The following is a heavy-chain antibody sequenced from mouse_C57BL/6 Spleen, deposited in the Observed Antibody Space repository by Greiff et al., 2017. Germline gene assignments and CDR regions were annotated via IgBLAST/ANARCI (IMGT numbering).Heavy chain of an antibody. D-gene: IGHD2-3*01. CDR2: INPSSGYT. CDR3: AGGGYSFAY. V-gene: IGHV1-4*01. J-gene: IGHJ3*01. Sequence: QVQLQQSGAELARPGASVKMSCKASGYTFTSYTMHWVKQRPGQGLEWIGYINPSSGYTKYNQKFKDTATLTADKSSSTAYMQLSSLTSEDSAVYYCAGGGYSFAYWGQGTLVTVSA. CDR1: GYTFTSYT.